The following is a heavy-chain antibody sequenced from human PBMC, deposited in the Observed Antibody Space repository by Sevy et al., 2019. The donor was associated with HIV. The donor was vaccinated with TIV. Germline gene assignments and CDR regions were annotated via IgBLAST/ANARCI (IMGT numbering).Heavy chain of an antibody. Sequence: GGALRLSCAASGFTFSTYSMNWVRQAPGRGLEWVSSISSTSNYIYYADSVKGRFTISRDNAKNSLYLQMNSLRAEDTAVFYCARGYDFWSGYYTPYWYFDLWGRGTLVTVSS. J-gene: IGHJ2*01. D-gene: IGHD3-3*01. CDR2: ISSTSNYI. CDR3: ARGYDFWSGYYTPYWYFDL. CDR1: GFTFSTYS. V-gene: IGHV3-21*01.